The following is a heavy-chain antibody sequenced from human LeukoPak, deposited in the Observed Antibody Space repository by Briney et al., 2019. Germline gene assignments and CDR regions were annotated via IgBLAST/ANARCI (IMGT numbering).Heavy chain of an antibody. J-gene: IGHJ4*02. Sequence: PGGSLRLSCAASGFTFSSYAMSWVRQAPGKGLEWVSAISGSGGSTYYADSVKGRFTISRDNSENTLYLQMNSLRAEDTAVYYCAKGKIVVVTAALDYWGQGTLVTVSS. V-gene: IGHV3-23*01. D-gene: IGHD2-21*02. CDR1: GFTFSSYA. CDR2: ISGSGGST. CDR3: AKGKIVVVTAALDY.